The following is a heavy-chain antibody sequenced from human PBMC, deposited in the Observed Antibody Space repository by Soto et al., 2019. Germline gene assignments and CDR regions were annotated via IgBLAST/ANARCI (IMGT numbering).Heavy chain of an antibody. V-gene: IGHV4-59*01. D-gene: IGHD5-12*01. J-gene: IGHJ3*02. CDR1: GGSISSYY. Sequence: SETLSLTCTVSGGSISSYYWSWIRQPPGKGLEWIGHIYYSGSANYNPSLKSRVTISVDTSKNQFSLRLSSVTAADTAVYYCARGGRDGYTFDIWGQGTMVTVS. CDR3: ARGGRDGYTFDI. CDR2: IYYSGSA.